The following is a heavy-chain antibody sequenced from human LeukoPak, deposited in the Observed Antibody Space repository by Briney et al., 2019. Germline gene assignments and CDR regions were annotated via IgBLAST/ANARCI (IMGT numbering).Heavy chain of an antibody. J-gene: IGHJ4*02. CDR3: ARERTSNGYSSSWLDGGFDY. CDR1: GFTISSYA. Sequence: PGGSLRLSCAASGFTISSYAMHWVRQAPGKGLEWVAVISYDGSNKYYADSVKGRFAISRDNSKNTLYLQMNSLRAEDTAVYYCARERTSNGYSSSWLDGGFDYWGQGTLVTVSS. CDR2: ISYDGSNK. D-gene: IGHD6-13*01. V-gene: IGHV3-30*09.